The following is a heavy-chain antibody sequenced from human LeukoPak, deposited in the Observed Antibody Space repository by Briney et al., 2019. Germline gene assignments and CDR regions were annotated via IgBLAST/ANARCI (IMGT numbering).Heavy chain of an antibody. CDR2: ISDSGGIT. J-gene: IGHJ4*02. CDR1: GFTFSSYP. D-gene: IGHD6-6*01. Sequence: GGSPRLSCAASGFTFSSYPMTWVRQAPGKGPEWVSFISDSGGITYYADSVKGRFTISRDNSKNTLYLQMNSLRAEDTAVYYCAKNTQYSGYYDCWGQGTLVAVSS. V-gene: IGHV3-23*01. CDR3: AKNTQYSGYYDC.